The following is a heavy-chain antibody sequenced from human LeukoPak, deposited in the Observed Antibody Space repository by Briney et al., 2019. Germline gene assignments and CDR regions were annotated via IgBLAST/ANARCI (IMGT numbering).Heavy chain of an antibody. V-gene: IGHV3-21*01. Sequence: GGSLRLSCAASGFTFSSYSMNWVRQAPGKGLEWVSSISSSSSYIYYADSVKGRFTISRDNAKNSLYLQMNSLRAEDTAVYYCARDPNTYYYGSGLIFDYWGQGTLFTVSS. J-gene: IGHJ4*02. CDR2: ISSSSSYI. CDR1: GFTFSSYS. D-gene: IGHD3-10*01. CDR3: ARDPNTYYYGSGLIFDY.